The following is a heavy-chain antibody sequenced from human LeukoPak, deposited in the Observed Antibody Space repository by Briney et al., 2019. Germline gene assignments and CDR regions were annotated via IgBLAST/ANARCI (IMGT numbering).Heavy chain of an antibody. V-gene: IGHV4-59*01. J-gene: IGHJ5*02. CDR3: ARRNTVTSFDP. CDR2: IYCSGST. Sequence: SETLSLTCTVSGASISSYYWNWIRQPPGKGLEWIGYIYCSGSTNYNPSLKSRVTISVDTSKNQFSLKLSSVTAADTAVYYCARRNTVTSFDPWGQGTLVTVSS. D-gene: IGHD4-11*01. CDR1: GASISSYY.